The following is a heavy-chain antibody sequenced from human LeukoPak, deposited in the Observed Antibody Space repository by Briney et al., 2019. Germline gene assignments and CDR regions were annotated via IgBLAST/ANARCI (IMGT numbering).Heavy chain of an antibody. J-gene: IGHJ4*02. CDR2: ISCYGDRI. V-gene: IGHV3-23*01. CDR1: GFAFRSFV. CDR3: AKEGVAETTRGAYFDH. D-gene: IGHD4-17*01. Sequence: GGSLRLSCAASGFAFRSFVVSWVRQAPGKGLEGVSSISCYGDRIYYADSVKGRFTISRDNSKNMLYLQMNSLRAEGTATYYCAKEGVAETTRGAYFDHWGQGTLVTVFS.